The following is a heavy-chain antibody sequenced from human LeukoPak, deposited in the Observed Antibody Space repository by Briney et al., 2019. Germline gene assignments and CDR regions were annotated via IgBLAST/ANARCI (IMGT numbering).Heavy chain of an antibody. J-gene: IGHJ4*02. CDR2: ISGSGGST. CDR3: AKAHSSGWFLFDY. V-gene: IGHV3-23*01. Sequence: GGSLRLSCAAPGFTFSSYAMSWVRQAPGKGLEWVSAISGSGGSTYYADSVKGRFTISRDNSKNTLYLQMNSLRAEDTAVYYCAKAHSSGWFLFDYWGQGTLVTVSS. CDR1: GFTFSSYA. D-gene: IGHD6-19*01.